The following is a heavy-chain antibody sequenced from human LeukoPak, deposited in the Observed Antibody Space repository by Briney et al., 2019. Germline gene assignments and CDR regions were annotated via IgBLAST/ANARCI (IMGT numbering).Heavy chain of an antibody. D-gene: IGHD6-19*01. CDR2: ISSNGGST. CDR1: GFTFSSYA. J-gene: IGHJ4*02. V-gene: IGHV3-64D*06. Sequence: PGRSLRLPCLVSGFTFSSYAMHWVRQAPGKGLEYVSDISSNGGSTYYADSVKGRFIISRDNSKNTLYLQMSSLRAEDTAVYYCVKTIAVAGNFDYWGQGTLVTVSS. CDR3: VKTIAVAGNFDY.